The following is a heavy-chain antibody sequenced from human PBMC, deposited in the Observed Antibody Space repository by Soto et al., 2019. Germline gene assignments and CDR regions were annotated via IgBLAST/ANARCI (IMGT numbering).Heavy chain of an antibody. Sequence: QVQLVQSGAEVKKPGASVKVSCKASGYTFTSYGISWVRQAPGQGLEWMGWISAYNGNTNYAQKLQGRVTMTTDTSTSTAYMELRSLRSDDTAVYYCARDCLEGVGATTNYYYGMDVWGQGTTVTVSS. D-gene: IGHD1-26*01. CDR3: ARDCLEGVGATTNYYYGMDV. V-gene: IGHV1-18*01. J-gene: IGHJ6*02. CDR2: ISAYNGNT. CDR1: GYTFTSYG.